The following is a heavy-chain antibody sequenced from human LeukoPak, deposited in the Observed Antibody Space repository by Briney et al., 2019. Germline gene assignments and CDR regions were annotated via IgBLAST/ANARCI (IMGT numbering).Heavy chain of an antibody. CDR2: ISGSGGST. J-gene: IGHJ4*02. Sequence: PGGWLRLSCAGSGFTFSSYATSWVRQAPGKGVEWVSAISGSGGSTYYEDSVKGRFTIFRENSKNTLYLQMNSLRAKDTAVYYCAKVRYSSSSEYYFAYWGQGTLVTVSS. CDR1: GFTFSSYA. CDR3: AKVRYSSSSEYYFAY. V-gene: IGHV3-23*01. D-gene: IGHD6-6*01.